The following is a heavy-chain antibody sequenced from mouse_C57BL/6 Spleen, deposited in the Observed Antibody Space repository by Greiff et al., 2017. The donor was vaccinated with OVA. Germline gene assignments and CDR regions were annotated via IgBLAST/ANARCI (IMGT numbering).Heavy chain of an antibody. Sequence: QVQLQQSGPELVKPGASVKISCKASGYAFSSSWMNWVKQRPGKGLEWIGRISPGDGDTNYNGKFKGKATLTADKSSSTAYMQLSSLTSEDSAIYFCAYYDYDRGYAMDYWGQGTSVTVSS. J-gene: IGHJ4*01. CDR3: AYYDYDRGYAMDY. V-gene: IGHV1-82*01. CDR1: GYAFSSSW. D-gene: IGHD2-4*01. CDR2: ISPGDGDT.